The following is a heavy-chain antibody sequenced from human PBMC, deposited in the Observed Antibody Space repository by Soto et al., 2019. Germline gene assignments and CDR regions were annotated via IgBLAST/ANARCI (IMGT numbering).Heavy chain of an antibody. CDR2: IYYSGRT. J-gene: IGHJ6*02. Sequence: QVQLQESGPGMVKPSGTLSLTCVVSGGSINNGNSWSWVRQSPGRGLEWIGEIYYSGRTQYNPSLKSRISISVDNPKNQISLKLTSVTAADTARYYCVASYCSGGRCSAYAMDIWGQGTTVIVPS. V-gene: IGHV4-4*02. CDR3: VASYCSGGRCSAYAMDI. D-gene: IGHD2-15*01. CDR1: GGSINNGNS.